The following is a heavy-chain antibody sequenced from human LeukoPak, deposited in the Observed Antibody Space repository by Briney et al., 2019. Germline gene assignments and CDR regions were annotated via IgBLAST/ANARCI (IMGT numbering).Heavy chain of an antibody. V-gene: IGHV4-59*11. CDR3: ASDRTGLYYFDQ. Sequence: SENLSLTCTVSGVSFSSHFGTWIRQAPGKGLEWIGNIFFSGSTHYNPSLKSRVTMSIDTSKSQFSLKLNSLTAADTAVYYCASDRTGLYYFDQWGQGTLVTVSS. CDR2: IFFSGST. CDR1: GVSFSSHF. J-gene: IGHJ4*02. D-gene: IGHD1-1*01.